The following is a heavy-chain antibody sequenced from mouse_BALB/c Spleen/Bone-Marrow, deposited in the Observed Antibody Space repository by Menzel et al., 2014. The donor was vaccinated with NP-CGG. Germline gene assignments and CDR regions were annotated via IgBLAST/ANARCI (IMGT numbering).Heavy chain of an antibody. CDR2: IWAGGST. CDR3: ARVTSSAVGAMDY. V-gene: IGHV2-9*02. Sequence: VKVMESGPGLVAPSQSLSITCTVSGFSLTNYGVHWVRQPPGKGLEWLGVIWAGGSTNYNSALMSRLSISKDNSKSQVFLKMNSLQTDDTAMYYCARVTSSAVGAMDYWGQGTSVTVSS. CDR1: GFSLTNYG. J-gene: IGHJ4*01. D-gene: IGHD3-2*02.